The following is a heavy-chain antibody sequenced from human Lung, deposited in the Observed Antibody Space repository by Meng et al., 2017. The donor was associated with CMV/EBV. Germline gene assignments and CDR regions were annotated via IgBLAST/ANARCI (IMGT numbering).Heavy chain of an antibody. D-gene: IGHD3-22*01. CDR2: ISGYKGNT. CDR1: GYTFTNFG. Sequence: VPLVQAGAEVKKPGASVKVFCKASGYTFTNFGISWVRQAPGQGLDWMGWISGYKGNTNYAQKFQGRVTMTTNTSTSTAYMELGSLRSDDTAVYYCARDSSGYYYTDDYWGQGTLVTVSS. CDR3: ARDSSGYYYTDDY. V-gene: IGHV1-18*01. J-gene: IGHJ4*02.